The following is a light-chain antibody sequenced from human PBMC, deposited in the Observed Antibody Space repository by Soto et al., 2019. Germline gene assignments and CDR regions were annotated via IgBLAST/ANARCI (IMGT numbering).Light chain of an antibody. CDR2: GAS. CDR3: QQYNNGPLT. Sequence: IGMTKSPAPLSVSPGERATLSCRASQSLXSNFGWYQQKPGQAPRFLXYGASTRATGIPARFSGSGSGTEFTLTISSLQSEDFSVYYCQQYNNGPLTFGQGTKVDIK. J-gene: IGKJ1*01. CDR1: QSLXSN. V-gene: IGKV3-15*01.